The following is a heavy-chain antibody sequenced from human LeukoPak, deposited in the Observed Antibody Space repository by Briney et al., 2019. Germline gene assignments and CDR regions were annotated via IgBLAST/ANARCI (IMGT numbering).Heavy chain of an antibody. Sequence: SETLSLTCTVSGGSISSGDYYWSWIRQPPGKGLEWIGYIYYSGSTYYNPSLKSRVTISVDTSKNQLSLKLNSVTAADTAVYYCARVGEHYYFDFWGQGTLVTVSS. V-gene: IGHV4-30-4*01. D-gene: IGHD1/OR15-1a*01. CDR2: IYYSGST. J-gene: IGHJ4*02. CDR3: ARVGEHYYFDF. CDR1: GGSISSGDYY.